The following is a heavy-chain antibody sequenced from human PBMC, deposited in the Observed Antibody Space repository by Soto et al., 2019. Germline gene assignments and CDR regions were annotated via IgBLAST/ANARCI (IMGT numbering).Heavy chain of an antibody. CDR2: ISSSSSYT. J-gene: IGHJ6*02. D-gene: IGHD3-16*01. V-gene: IGHV3-11*06. CDR1: GFTFSDYY. Sequence: QVQLVESGGGLVKPGGSLRLSCAASGFTFSDYYMSWIRQAPGKGLEWVSYISSSSSYTNYADSVKGRFTISRDNAKNSLYLPMNSLRAEDTAVYYCAREGVSGDGMEVWGQGTTVTVSS. CDR3: AREGVSGDGMEV.